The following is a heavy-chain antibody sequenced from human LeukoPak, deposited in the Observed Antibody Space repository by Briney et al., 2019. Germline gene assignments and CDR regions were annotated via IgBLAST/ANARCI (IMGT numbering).Heavy chain of an antibody. J-gene: IGHJ3*02. CDR3: ARDQWVVGDAFDI. D-gene: IGHD2-15*01. CDR2: ISISSSLA. V-gene: IGHV3-48*01. CDR1: GFSFSSYN. Sequence: GGSLRLSCAASGFSFSSYNMNWLRQAPGKGLEWVSYISISSSLAYYADSVKGRFTISRDNGKNSLYLQMNSLRAEDTAVYYCARDQWVVGDAFDIWGQGTMVTVSS.